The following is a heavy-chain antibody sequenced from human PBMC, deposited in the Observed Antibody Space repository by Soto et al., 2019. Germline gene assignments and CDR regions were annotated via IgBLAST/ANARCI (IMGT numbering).Heavy chain of an antibody. V-gene: IGHV4-34*01. D-gene: IGHD6-6*01. CDR3: ARLSIAARRLDY. J-gene: IGHJ4*02. CDR2: INHSGST. CDR1: GGSFSGYY. Sequence: SSETLSLTCAVYGGSFSGYYWSWIRQPPGKGLEWIGEINHSGSTNYNPSLKSRVTISVDTSKNQFSLKLSSVTAADTAVYYCARLSIAARRLDYWGQGTLVTVSS.